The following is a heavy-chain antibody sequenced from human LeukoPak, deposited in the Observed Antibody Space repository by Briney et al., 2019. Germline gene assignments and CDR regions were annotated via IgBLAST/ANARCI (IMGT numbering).Heavy chain of an antibody. V-gene: IGHV3-74*03. CDR3: VRDHDVFWNTYTDY. D-gene: IGHD3-16*01. CDR2: IDTDGSDR. J-gene: IGHJ4*02. CDR1: GFTFSSYW. Sequence: GGSLRLSCAASGFTFSSYWMQWVRQVPGKGLVWVSRIDTDGSDRAYADSVKGRFTISRDNPKNTLYLQMNSLTAEDTAVYYCVRDHDVFWNTYTDYWGQGTQVTVSS.